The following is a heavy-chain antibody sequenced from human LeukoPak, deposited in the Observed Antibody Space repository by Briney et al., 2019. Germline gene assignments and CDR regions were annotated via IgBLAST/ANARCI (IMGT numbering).Heavy chain of an antibody. CDR2: INPNSGGT. Sequence: GASVKVSCKASGCTFTGYYMHWVRQAPGQGLGWMGWINPNSGGTNYAQKFQGRVTMTRDTSISTAYMELSRLRSDDTAVYYCARSTATQYDFWSGYSYFDYWGQGTLVTVSS. D-gene: IGHD3-3*01. J-gene: IGHJ4*02. CDR3: ARSTATQYDFWSGYSYFDY. V-gene: IGHV1-2*02. CDR1: GCTFTGYY.